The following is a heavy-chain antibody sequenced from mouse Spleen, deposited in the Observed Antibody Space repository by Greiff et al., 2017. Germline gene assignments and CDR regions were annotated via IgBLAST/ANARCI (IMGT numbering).Heavy chain of an antibody. CDR1: GFSLTSYA. Sequence: VKLMESGPGLVAPSQSLSITCTVSGFSLTSYAISWVRQPPGKGLEWLGVIWTGGGTNYNSALKSRLSISKDNSKSQVFLKMNSLQTDDTARYYCARNPRYGSSLYFDYWGQGTTLTVSS. D-gene: IGHD1-1*01. CDR2: IWTGGGT. V-gene: IGHV2-9-1*01. J-gene: IGHJ2*01. CDR3: ARNPRYGSSLYFDY.